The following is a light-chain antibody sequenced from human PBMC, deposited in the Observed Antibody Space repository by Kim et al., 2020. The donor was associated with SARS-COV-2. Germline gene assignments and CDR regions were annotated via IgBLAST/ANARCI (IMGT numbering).Light chain of an antibody. V-gene: IGKV1-17*01. CDR1: QGIRSD. Sequence: ASLGDRVTITCRASQGIRSDLGWYQQKPGRAPTRLIYGASTLESGVPSRFSGSGSGTEFTLTISSLQPEDFATYFCLQHHAYPRTFGQGTRVEIK. J-gene: IGKJ1*01. CDR2: GAS. CDR3: LQHHAYPRT.